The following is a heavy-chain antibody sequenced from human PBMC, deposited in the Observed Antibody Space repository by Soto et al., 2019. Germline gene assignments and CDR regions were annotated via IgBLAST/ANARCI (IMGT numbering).Heavy chain of an antibody. J-gene: IGHJ5*02. CDR3: ARGWVVVDTAAISLLDT. CDR1: GFTFSSYG. D-gene: IGHD2-2*01. CDR2: IWYDGSNK. Sequence: GGSLRLSCAASGFTFSSYGMHWVRQAPGKGLEWVAVIWYDGSNKYYADSVKGRFTISRDNSKNTLYLQMNSLRAEDTAVYYCARGWVVVDTAAISLLDTWGQGTLVTASP. V-gene: IGHV3-33*01.